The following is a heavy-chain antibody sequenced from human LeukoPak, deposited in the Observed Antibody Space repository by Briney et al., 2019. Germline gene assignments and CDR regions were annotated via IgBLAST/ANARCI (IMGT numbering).Heavy chain of an antibody. CDR2: IYPGDSDT. Sequence: GESLKISCKGSGYSFTTYWIGGVRQMPGKGLEWMGIIYPGDSDTRYSPSFQGQVTISADRSISTAYLQWSSLKASDTAMYYCARGFYGGYYYYYYMDVWGKGTTVTVSS. J-gene: IGHJ6*03. D-gene: IGHD4/OR15-4a*01. CDR1: GYSFTTYW. V-gene: IGHV5-51*01. CDR3: ARGFYGGYYYYYYMDV.